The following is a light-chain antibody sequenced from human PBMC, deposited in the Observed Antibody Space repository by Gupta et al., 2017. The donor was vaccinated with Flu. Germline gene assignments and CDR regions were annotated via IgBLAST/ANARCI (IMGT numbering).Light chain of an antibody. CDR3: QQYNSYPYT. CDR1: QSVSGY. CDR2: RAS. V-gene: IGKV1-5*03. Sequence: PSPLSASVGDRVTITCRASQSVSGYLAWFQQRPGKAPKLLIYRASSLETGVPSRFSGGGSETEFTLTISSLQSEDLATYYCQQYNSYPYTFGQGTKLEI. J-gene: IGKJ2*01.